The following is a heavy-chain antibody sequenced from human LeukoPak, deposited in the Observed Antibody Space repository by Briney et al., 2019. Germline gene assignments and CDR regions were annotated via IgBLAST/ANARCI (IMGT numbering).Heavy chain of an antibody. D-gene: IGHD5-24*01. Sequence: SESLSLTCTVSGVSISSSCYNWVWNGQRPGKGVEWIGRIYYSGSNYYNPSLKSRVTTSVDTSKNQFSLKRSSVTAADTAVYYCAGGLGLQADYWGQGTLVTVSS. CDR3: AGGLGLQADY. CDR1: GVSISSSCYN. J-gene: IGHJ4*02. CDR2: IYYSGSN. V-gene: IGHV4-39*07.